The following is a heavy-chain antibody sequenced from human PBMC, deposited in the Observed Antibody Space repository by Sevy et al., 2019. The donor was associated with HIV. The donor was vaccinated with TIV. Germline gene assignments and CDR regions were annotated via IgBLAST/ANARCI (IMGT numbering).Heavy chain of an antibody. Sequence: GGSLRLSCAASGFTFSNYWMSWVRQAPGKGLEWVANIKGNGSEKYYVASVKGRFTISRDKAKNSLHLQMNSLRAEDTAVYYCARDCSSTKCLWGLDVWGQGTTVTVSS. CDR2: IKGNGSEK. D-gene: IGHD2-2*01. V-gene: IGHV3-7*03. CDR3: ARDCSSTKCLWGLDV. CDR1: GFTFSNYW. J-gene: IGHJ6*02.